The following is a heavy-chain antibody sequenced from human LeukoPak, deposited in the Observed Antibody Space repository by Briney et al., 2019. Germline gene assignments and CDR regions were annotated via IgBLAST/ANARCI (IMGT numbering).Heavy chain of an antibody. J-gene: IGHJ4*02. CDR1: GGTFSSYA. V-gene: IGHV1-69*05. Sequence: ASVKVSCKASGGTFSSYAISWVRQAPGQGLEWMGRIIPIFGTANYAQKFQGRVTITTDESTSTAYMELSSLRSEDTAVYYCARAENPGYSRSWDLDYWGQGTLVTVSS. CDR2: IIPIFGTA. CDR3: ARAENPGYSRSWDLDY. D-gene: IGHD6-13*01.